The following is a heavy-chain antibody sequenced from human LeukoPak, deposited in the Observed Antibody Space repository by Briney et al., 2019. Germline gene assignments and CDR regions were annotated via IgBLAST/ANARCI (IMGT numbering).Heavy chain of an antibody. J-gene: IGHJ4*02. D-gene: IGHD3-9*01. V-gene: IGHV4-59*12. Sequence: SETLSLTCTVSGGSISSYYWSWIRQPPGKGLEWIGYIYYSGSTNYNPSLKSRVTISVDTSKNQFSLKLSSVTAADTAVYYCAREGRVLRYFDWLPFDYWGQGTLVTVSS. CDR2: IYYSGST. CDR3: AREGRVLRYFDWLPFDY. CDR1: GGSISSYY.